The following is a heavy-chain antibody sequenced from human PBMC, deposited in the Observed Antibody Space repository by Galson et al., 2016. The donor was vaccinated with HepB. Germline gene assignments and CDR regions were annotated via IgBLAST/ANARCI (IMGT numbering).Heavy chain of an antibody. D-gene: IGHD3-22*01. Sequence: SLRLSCAASGFTFTNHAMSWVRQAPGKGLEWVSTISGRGDNIYYADSVKGRFTISRDNSKNTLFLQMNSLRAEGTAVYYCAKGRNYYDNSGYFADWGQGTLVTVSS. J-gene: IGHJ4*02. CDR1: GFTFTNHA. V-gene: IGHV3-23*01. CDR3: AKGRNYYDNSGYFAD. CDR2: ISGRGDNI.